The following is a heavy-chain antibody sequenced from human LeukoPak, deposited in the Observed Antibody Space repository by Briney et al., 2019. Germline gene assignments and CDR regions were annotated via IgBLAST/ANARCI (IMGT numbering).Heavy chain of an antibody. CDR3: ARAAPNYYDSSGSLRNPYFDY. Sequence: PSETLSLTCTVSGGSISSSSYYWGWIRQPPGKGLEWIGSIYYSGSTYYSPSLKSRVTMSVDTSKSQFSLTLISVTAADTAVYFCARAAPNYYDSSGSLRNPYFDYWGQGTLVTVSS. V-gene: IGHV4-39*07. D-gene: IGHD3-22*01. CDR1: GGSISSSSYY. CDR2: IYYSGST. J-gene: IGHJ4*02.